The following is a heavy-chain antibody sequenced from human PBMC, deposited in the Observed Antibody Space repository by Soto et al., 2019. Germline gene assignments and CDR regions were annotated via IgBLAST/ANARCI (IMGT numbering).Heavy chain of an antibody. J-gene: IGHJ4*02. CDR1: GFSISSDA. D-gene: IGHD2-21*02. V-gene: IGHV3-23*01. Sequence: LRLSCAASGFSISSDAMSWVRQAPGKGLEWVSGISGSGANTNYADSVKGRFAISIDNSKNTLYLQMSSLRAEDTAVYYCAKRQSGNFGPFDSWGQGTLVTVSS. CDR2: ISGSGANT. CDR3: AKRQSGNFGPFDS.